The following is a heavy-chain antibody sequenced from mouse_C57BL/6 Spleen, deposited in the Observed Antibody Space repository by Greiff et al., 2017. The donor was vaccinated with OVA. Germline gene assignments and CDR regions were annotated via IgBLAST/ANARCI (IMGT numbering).Heavy chain of an antibody. CDR3: ARFRDYGGAWFAY. Sequence: QVQLQQPGAELVMPGASVKLSCKASGYTFTSYWMHWVKQRPGQGLEWIGEIDPSDSYTNYNQKFKGKSTLTVDKSSSTAYMQLSSLTSEDSAVYYCARFRDYGGAWFAYWGQGTLVTVSA. CDR2: IDPSDSYT. V-gene: IGHV1-69*01. D-gene: IGHD2-4*01. J-gene: IGHJ3*01. CDR1: GYTFTSYW.